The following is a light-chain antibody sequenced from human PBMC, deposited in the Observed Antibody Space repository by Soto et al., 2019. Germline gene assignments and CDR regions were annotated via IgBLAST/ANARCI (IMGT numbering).Light chain of an antibody. J-gene: IGLJ2*01. CDR3: SSYTSTSAVV. CDR2: DVS. CDR1: SSDVGGYNY. Sequence: QSALTQPASVSGSPGQSITISCTGTSSDVGGYNYVSWYQQHPGKAPKLMIYDVSNRPSGVSNRFSGSKSDNTASLAISGLQAEDEADYYCSSYTSTSAVVFGGGTKGHRP. V-gene: IGLV2-14*01.